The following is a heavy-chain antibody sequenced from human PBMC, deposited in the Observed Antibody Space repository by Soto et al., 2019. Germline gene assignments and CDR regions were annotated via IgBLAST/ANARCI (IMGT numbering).Heavy chain of an antibody. D-gene: IGHD1-26*01. Sequence: SVKVSCKASGGTFGSDAITWVRQAPGQGLEWVGRIIPIFGTTNYAQNLQGRVTISADKTTLTAYMELHSLTSDDTALYYCAKNRMDSGHDTKWLDPWGQGTQVTVSS. CDR2: IIPIFGTT. V-gene: IGHV1-69*06. CDR1: GGTFGSDA. CDR3: AKNRMDSGHDTKWLDP. J-gene: IGHJ5*02.